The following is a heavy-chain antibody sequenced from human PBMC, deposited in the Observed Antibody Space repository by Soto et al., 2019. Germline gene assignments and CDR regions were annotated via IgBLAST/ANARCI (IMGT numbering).Heavy chain of an antibody. D-gene: IGHD6-19*01. CDR3: ATEHPYSSGRNRYFDY. CDR2: ISGSGGST. Sequence: GGSLRLSCAASGVTFSSYAMSWVRQAPGKGLEWVSAISGSGGSTYYADSVKGRFTISRDNSKNTLYLQMNSLRAEDTAVYYCATEHPYSSGRNRYFDYWGQGTLVTVSS. J-gene: IGHJ4*02. CDR1: GVTFSSYA. V-gene: IGHV3-23*01.